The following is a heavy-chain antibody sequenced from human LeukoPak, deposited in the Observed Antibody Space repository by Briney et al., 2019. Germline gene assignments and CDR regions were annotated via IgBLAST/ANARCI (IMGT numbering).Heavy chain of an antibody. CDR2: IFSDGYTK. CDR1: GFIFSTYG. V-gene: IGHV3-33*01. J-gene: IGHJ4*02. D-gene: IGHD6-25*01. CDR3: ARATRPFDF. Sequence: GGSLRLSCAASGFIFSTYGLHWVRQAPGKGLEWVAVIFSDGYTKYYAASVKDRFTISRDNSKDTLYLHMNSLIPGDTGVYYCARATRPFDFWGQGTLLTVSS.